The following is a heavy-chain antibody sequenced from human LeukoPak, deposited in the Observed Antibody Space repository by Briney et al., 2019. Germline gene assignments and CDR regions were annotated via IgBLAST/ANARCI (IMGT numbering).Heavy chain of an antibody. CDR2: IYPGDSDT. J-gene: IGHJ4*02. V-gene: IGHV5-51*01. CDR3: ARVLGPYTTSWFDY. CDR1: GYSFTTLW. D-gene: IGHD6-13*01. Sequence: GASLKISCKGSGYSFTTLWIGWVRQMPGKGLEWMGIIYPGDSDTRYSPSFLGQVTISADKSISTAYLHWSSLKASDTAMYYCARVLGPYTTSWFDYWGQGTLVTVSS.